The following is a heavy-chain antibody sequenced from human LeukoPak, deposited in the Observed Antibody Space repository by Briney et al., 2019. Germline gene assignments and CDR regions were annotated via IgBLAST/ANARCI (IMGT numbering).Heavy chain of an antibody. CDR1: GFTFSSYG. J-gene: IGHJ4*02. CDR3: ARDNDY. Sequence: PGGSLRLSCAASGFTFSSYGMSWVRQAPGKGLEWVAVISYDGSNKYYADSVKGRFTISRDNSKNTLYLQMNSLRAEDTAVYYCARDNDYWGQGTLVTVSS. CDR2: ISYDGSNK. V-gene: IGHV3-30*03.